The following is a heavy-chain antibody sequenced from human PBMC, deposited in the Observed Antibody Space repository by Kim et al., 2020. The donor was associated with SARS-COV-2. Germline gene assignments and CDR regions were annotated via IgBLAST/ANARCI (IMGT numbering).Heavy chain of an antibody. J-gene: IGHJ4*02. CDR2: INTNTGNP. CDR3: ARVQSFYYDRSGYNY. V-gene: IGHV7-4-1*02. CDR1: RYSFTRHA. D-gene: IGHD3-22*01. Sequence: ASVKVSFKASRYSFTRHAMNWVRQAPGQGLEWMGWINTNTGNPTYAQGFTGRFVFSLDTSVSTAYLQISSLKAEDTAVYYCARVQSFYYDRSGYNYWGQGTLVTVSS.